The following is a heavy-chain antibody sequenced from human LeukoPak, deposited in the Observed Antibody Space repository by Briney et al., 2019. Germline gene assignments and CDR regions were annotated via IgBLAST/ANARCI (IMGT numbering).Heavy chain of an antibody. Sequence: PSETLSLTCTVSGGSISSSSYYWGWIRQPPGKGLEWIGSIYYSGSTYYNPSLKSRVTISVDTSKNQFSLKLSSVTAADTAVYYCARTGLTATGEFDYWGQGILVTVSS. V-gene: IGHV4-39*07. CDR1: GGSISSSSYY. J-gene: IGHJ4*02. CDR3: ARTGLTATGEFDY. CDR2: IYYSGST. D-gene: IGHD2-15*01.